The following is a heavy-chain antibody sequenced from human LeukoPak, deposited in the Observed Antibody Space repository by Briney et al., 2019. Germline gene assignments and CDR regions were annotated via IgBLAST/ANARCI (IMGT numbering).Heavy chain of an antibody. V-gene: IGHV1-3*01. CDR3: ARDFRKADAFDI. CDR2: INAGNGNT. CDR1: GYTFTSYG. J-gene: IGHJ3*02. Sequence: GASVKVSCKASGYTFTSYGISWVRQAPGQGLEWMGWINAGNGNTKYSQKFQGRVTITRDTSASTAYMELSSLRSEDTAVYYCARDFRKADAFDIWGQGTMVTVSS.